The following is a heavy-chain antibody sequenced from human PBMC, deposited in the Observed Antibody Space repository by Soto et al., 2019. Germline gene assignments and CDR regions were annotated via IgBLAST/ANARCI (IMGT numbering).Heavy chain of an antibody. CDR1: GYPVTAYY. D-gene: IGHD3-3*01. CDR3: ARGGGVGVAGSAAFDM. CDR2: INPATGAA. Sequence: QLHLVQSGAVVKKPGASVTVSCSASGYPVTAYYMHWVRQAPGRGLEWLGGINPATGAAKYTQTFRVRVTMARDTSTITVFMELSGLTSEDTAVFSCARGGGVGVAGSAAFDMWGQGTLVTVSS. V-gene: IGHV1-2*02. J-gene: IGHJ3*02.